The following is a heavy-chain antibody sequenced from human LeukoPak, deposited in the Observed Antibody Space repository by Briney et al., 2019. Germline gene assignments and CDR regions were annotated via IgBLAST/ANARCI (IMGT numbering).Heavy chain of an antibody. CDR1: GFTFSNYA. CDR2: ISGSGGST. D-gene: IGHD3-16*02. J-gene: IGHJ4*02. Sequence: GGSLRLSCAASGFTFSNYAMNWVRQAPGKGLEWVSAISGSGGSTYYADSVKGRFTIARDKSKNTVYLQMNSLRAEDTAVYFCARGGHYDNLWGRYRQKDGFDYWGQGTLVTVSS. V-gene: IGHV3-23*01. CDR3: ARGGHYDNLWGRYRQKDGFDY.